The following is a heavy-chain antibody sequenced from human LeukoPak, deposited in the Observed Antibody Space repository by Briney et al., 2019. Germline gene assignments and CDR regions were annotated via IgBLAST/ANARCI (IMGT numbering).Heavy chain of an antibody. D-gene: IGHD2/OR15-2a*01. CDR2: IYYSGST. CDR1: GGSISSYY. Sequence: NPSETLSLTCTVSGGSISSYYWSWIRQPPGKGLEWIGYIYYSGSTNYNPSLKSRVTISVDTSKNQFSLKLSSVTAAATAVYYCARAGFYASWNQYYYYSYMDVWGTGTTVTVSS. V-gene: IGHV4-59*01. CDR3: ARAGFYASWNQYYYYSYMDV. J-gene: IGHJ6*03.